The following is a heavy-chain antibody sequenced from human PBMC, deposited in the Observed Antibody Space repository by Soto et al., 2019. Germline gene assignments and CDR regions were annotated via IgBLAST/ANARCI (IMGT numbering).Heavy chain of an antibody. J-gene: IGHJ4*02. V-gene: IGHV3-74*01. CDR1: GFTLSPYW. CDR2: IKSDGTII. D-gene: IGHD1-26*01. Sequence: GGSLRLSCAASGFTLSPYWMHWVRQAPGKGLVWVSRIKSDGTIINYADSVKGRATISRDNARNTLYLQVGSLRAEDTALYYCARAALNGASYFDLWGQGTPVTVSS. CDR3: ARAALNGASYFDL.